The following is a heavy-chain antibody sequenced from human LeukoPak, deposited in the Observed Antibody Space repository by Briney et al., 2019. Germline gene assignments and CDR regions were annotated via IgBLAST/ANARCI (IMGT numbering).Heavy chain of an antibody. CDR3: ARVGYYGSGSYGGY. V-gene: IGHV3-66*01. CDR2: IYSGGST. CDR1: GFTVSSNY. D-gene: IGHD3-10*01. J-gene: IGHJ4*02. Sequence: GGSLRLSCAASGFTVSSNYMSWVRQAPGKGLEWVSVIYSGGSTYYADSVKGRFTISRDNSKNTLYLQMNSLRAEDTAVYYRARVGYYGSGSYGGYWGQGTLVTVSS.